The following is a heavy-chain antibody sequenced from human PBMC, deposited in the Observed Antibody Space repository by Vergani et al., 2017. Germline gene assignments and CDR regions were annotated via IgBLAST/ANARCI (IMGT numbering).Heavy chain of an antibody. J-gene: IGHJ4*02. Sequence: RLVQSGGGLAHPGGSLRLSCAASGLPVSGFAFNTYAMIWVRQAPGKGLECVSGISATGDENTDYADSVKGRFTISRDNSKSTLFLQMNGLTSEDTAIYYCARETRDTPSSLDYWGQGTLVTVSS. CDR1: GLPVSGFAFNTYA. D-gene: IGHD5-24*01. CDR2: ISATGDENT. CDR3: ARETRDTPSSLDY. V-gene: IGHV3-23*04.